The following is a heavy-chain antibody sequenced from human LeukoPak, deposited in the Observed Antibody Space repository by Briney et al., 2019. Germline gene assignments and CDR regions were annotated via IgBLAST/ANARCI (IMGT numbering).Heavy chain of an antibody. J-gene: IGHJ4*02. CDR1: GFTFRSYG. Sequence: GGSLRLSCEASGFTFRSYGMHWVRQAPGKGLEWVAFIRHDGSNKYYADSVRGRFTISRDNSKNTLYLQMNSLRAEDTAVYYCAKDQYCTSTSCYVGYWGQGTLVTVSS. D-gene: IGHD2-2*01. CDR2: IRHDGSNK. V-gene: IGHV3-30*02. CDR3: AKDQYCTSTSCYVGY.